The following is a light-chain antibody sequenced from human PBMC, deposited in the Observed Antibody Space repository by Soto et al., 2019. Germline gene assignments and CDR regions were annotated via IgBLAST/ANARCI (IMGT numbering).Light chain of an antibody. CDR3: SSYTRSNTVI. V-gene: IGLV2-14*01. CDR2: EVR. CDR1: NNDIGSYNY. J-gene: IGLJ2*01. Sequence: QSALTQPASVSGSPGQSITISCTGTNNDIGSYNYVSWYQQLPGKAPKLLIYEVRDRPSGVSDRFSGSKSGITASLTISGLQAEDEASYFCSSYTRSNTVIFGGGTKVTVL.